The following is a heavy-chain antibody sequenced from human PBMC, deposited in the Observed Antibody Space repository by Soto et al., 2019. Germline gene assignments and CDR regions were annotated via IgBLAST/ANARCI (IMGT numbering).Heavy chain of an antibody. D-gene: IGHD1-26*01. V-gene: IGHV3-23*01. CDR2: ISPNVGAT. CDR1: EFTFSSYA. CDR3: AKSGSHSYFDY. Sequence: PGGSLRLSCAASEFTFSSYAMTWVRLAPGKGLEWVSSISPNVGATYYADAVKGRFTISRDNSKNTLYLQMTSLRADDTALYYCAKSGSHSYFDYWGQGTLVTVSS. J-gene: IGHJ4*02.